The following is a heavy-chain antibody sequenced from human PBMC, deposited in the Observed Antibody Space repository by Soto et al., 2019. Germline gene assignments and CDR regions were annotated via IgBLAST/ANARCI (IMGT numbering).Heavy chain of an antibody. Sequence: PSETLSLTCAVSGYSISSGYYWGWIRQPPGKGLEWIGSIYHSGSTYYNPSLKSRVTISVDTSKNQFSLKLSSVTAADTAVYYCARDLGTADKYYXFWSGYDESYYYYGMDVWGQGTTVTVSS. CDR2: IYHSGST. V-gene: IGHV4-38-2*02. CDR3: ARDLGTADKYYXFWSGYDESYYYYGMDV. CDR1: GYSISSGYY. J-gene: IGHJ6*02. D-gene: IGHD3-3*01.